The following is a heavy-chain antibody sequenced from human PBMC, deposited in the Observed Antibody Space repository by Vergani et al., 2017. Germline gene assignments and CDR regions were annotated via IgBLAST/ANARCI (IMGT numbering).Heavy chain of an antibody. V-gene: IGHV3-9*02. J-gene: IGHJ5*02. D-gene: IGHD6-6*01. Sequence: EVPLEESGGGLVLPGRSLRLSCVASGFTSAGYAMHWVRQAPGKGLEWVSGISWNSNSIGYADSVKGRFNISRENAKNSLYLQMNSLRAEDTALFYCAKXLGTSSGGGWFDPWGQGTLVTVSS. CDR1: GFTSAGYA. CDR2: ISWNSNSI. CDR3: AKXLGTSSGGGWFDP.